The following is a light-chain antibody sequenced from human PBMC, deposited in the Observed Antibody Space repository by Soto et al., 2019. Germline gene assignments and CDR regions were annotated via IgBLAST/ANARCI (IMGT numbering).Light chain of an antibody. V-gene: IGKV1-5*03. CDR2: KAS. J-gene: IGKJ1*01. Sequence: DIQMTQSPSTLSGSVGDRVTITCRASQTISSGLAWYQKKPGKAPKLLIYKASTLKSGVPSRFSGSGSGTEFTLTISSLQPDDLATYYCQHYNSYSEAFGQGTKVEI. CDR1: QTISSG. CDR3: QHYNSYSEA.